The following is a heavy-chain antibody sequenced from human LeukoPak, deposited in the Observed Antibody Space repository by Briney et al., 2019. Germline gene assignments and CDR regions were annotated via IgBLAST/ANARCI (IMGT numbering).Heavy chain of an antibody. Sequence: SGGSLRLSCAASGFTFSSYAMSWVRQAPGKGLEWVSAISGSGGSTYYADSVKGRFTISRDNSKNTLYLQMNSLRAEDTAVYYCAKGGRNYYDSSGYYYVGAFDIWGQGTMVTVSS. J-gene: IGHJ3*02. CDR1: GFTFSSYA. D-gene: IGHD3-22*01. CDR2: ISGSGGST. CDR3: AKGGRNYYDSSGYYYVGAFDI. V-gene: IGHV3-23*01.